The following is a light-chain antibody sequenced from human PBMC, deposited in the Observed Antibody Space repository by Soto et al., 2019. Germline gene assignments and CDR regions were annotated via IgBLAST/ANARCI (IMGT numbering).Light chain of an antibody. CDR2: DVS. CDR3: QHYGNSPPSVT. V-gene: IGKV3-11*01. J-gene: IGKJ3*01. Sequence: IVLTQSPATLSLSTGERATLSCRASQSVDTYLAWYQQKPGQAPRLLIYDVSKRATGIPPRFSGSGSGTDFTLTISSLEPEDFAVYYCQHYGNSPPSVTFGPGTKVDIK. CDR1: QSVDTY.